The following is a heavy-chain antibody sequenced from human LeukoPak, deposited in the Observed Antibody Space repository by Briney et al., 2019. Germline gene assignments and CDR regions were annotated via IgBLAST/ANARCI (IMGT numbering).Heavy chain of an antibody. D-gene: IGHD6-13*01. CDR3: ARDQSVRLLQTSSTYFKHVFAI. Sequence: ASVKVSCKASGYIFTNYGISWVRQAPGLGLEWMGWISAYSGNTNYAQKVQGRVTMTTDTSTSTAYMELRSLRFDDTAVYYCARDQSVRLLQTSSTYFKHVFAIWGQGSMVTVSS. J-gene: IGHJ3*02. CDR1: GYIFTNYG. V-gene: IGHV1-18*01. CDR2: ISAYSGNT.